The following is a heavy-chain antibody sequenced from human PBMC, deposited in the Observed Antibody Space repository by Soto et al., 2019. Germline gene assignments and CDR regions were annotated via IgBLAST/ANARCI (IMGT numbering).Heavy chain of an antibody. CDR3: ARHFSVDYFDY. V-gene: IGHV4-39*01. CDR1: GDSITSNSYF. Sequence: QLQLQESGPGLVKPSETLSLTCTVSGDSITSNSYFWAWIRQPPGKGLEGMGSIYYSGTTYYNPSLKSRVTISVDRSKNQFSLKLSSVTAADTAVYYFARHFSVDYFDYWGQGALVTVSS. CDR2: IYYSGTT. J-gene: IGHJ4*02.